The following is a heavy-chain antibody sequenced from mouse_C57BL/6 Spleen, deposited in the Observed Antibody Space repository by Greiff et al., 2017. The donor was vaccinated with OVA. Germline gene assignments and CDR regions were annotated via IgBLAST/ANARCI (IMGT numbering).Heavy chain of an antibody. CDR3: ARRDYGSSHEGFAD. J-gene: IGHJ3*01. Sequence: VKPGASVKISCKASGYSFTDYNMNWVKQSNGKSLEWLGVINPNYGTTSYNQKFKGKATLTVDQSSSTAYMQLNSLTSEDSAVYYCARRDYGSSHEGFADWGQGTLVTVSA. CDR2: INPNYGTT. D-gene: IGHD1-1*01. V-gene: IGHV1-39*01. CDR1: GYSFTDYN.